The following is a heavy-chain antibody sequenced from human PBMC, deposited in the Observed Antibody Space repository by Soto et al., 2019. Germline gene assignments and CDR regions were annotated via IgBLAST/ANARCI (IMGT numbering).Heavy chain of an antibody. V-gene: IGHV3-43*01. D-gene: IGHD3-9*01. CDR2: ISRDGGIT. Sequence: GGSLRPSCAASRLTFENYTMHWVSQGPRKGPGWISRISRDGGITDYTDSMTGGFITARDNRNTSLFLEMNSLTSEDAAIYFCARDSYDILTGQKRYFDFWGQGTLVTVSS. J-gene: IGHJ4*02. CDR1: RLTFENYT. CDR3: ARDSYDILTGQKRYFDF.